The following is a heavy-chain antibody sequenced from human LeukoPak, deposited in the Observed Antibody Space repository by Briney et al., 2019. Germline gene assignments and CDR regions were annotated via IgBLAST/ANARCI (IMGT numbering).Heavy chain of an antibody. CDR2: INPNSGGT. V-gene: IGHV1-2*02. D-gene: IGHD6-13*01. CDR1: GYTFTGYY. CDR3: AREAAAGRDPPDY. Sequence: ASVKVSCKASGYTFTGYYMHWVRQAPGQGLEWMGWINPNSGGTNYAQKFQGRVTMTRDTSTSTAYMELSRLRSDDTAVYYCAREAAAGRDPPDYWGQGTLVTVSS. J-gene: IGHJ4*02.